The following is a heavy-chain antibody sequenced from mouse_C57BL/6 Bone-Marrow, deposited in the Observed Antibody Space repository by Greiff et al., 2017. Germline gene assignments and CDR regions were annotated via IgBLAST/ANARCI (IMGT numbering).Heavy chain of an antibody. J-gene: IGHJ3*01. CDR1: GFNIKDYY. CDR3: TTRGSSPAWFAY. D-gene: IGHD1-1*01. V-gene: IGHV14-1*01. Sequence: VQLQQSGAELVRPGASVKLSCTASGFNIKDYYMHWVKQRPEQGLEWIGRIDPEDGDTEYAPKFQGKATMTADTSSNTAYLQLSSLTAEDTAVYYWTTRGSSPAWFAYWGQGTLVTVSA. CDR2: IDPEDGDT.